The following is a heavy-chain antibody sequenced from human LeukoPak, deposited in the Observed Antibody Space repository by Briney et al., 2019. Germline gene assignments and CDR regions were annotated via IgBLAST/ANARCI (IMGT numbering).Heavy chain of an antibody. D-gene: IGHD3-3*01. CDR2: ISFDGSGK. J-gene: IGHJ4*02. CDR1: GFTFSNYA. Sequence: GGSPTLSCAASGFTFSNYAMHWVRQAPGKGLEWVSLISFDGSGKYYIDSVKGRFTISRDNSKNTLYLQMNSLRAEDTAVYYCASRFEWLSSFDYWGQG. V-gene: IGHV3-30*03. CDR3: ASRFEWLSSFDY.